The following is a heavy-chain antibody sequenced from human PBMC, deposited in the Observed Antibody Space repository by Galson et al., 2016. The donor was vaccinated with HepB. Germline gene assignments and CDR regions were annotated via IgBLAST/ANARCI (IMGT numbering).Heavy chain of an antibody. CDR3: ARAPRDYGSGTYYNTFSRGMDV. CDR2: IYSGGFT. D-gene: IGHD3-10*01. CDR1: GFTVSSNY. J-gene: IGHJ6*02. V-gene: IGHV3-53*04. Sequence: SLRLSCAASGFTVSSNYMNWVRQAPGKGLQWVSVIYSGGFTYYADSLKGRFTISRHNSKNTLYLQMNSLRAEDTAVYYCARAPRDYGSGTYYNTFSRGMDVWGQGTTVTVSS.